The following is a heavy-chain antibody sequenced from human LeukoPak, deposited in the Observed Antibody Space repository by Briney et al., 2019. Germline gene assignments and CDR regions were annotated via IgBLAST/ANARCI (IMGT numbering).Heavy chain of an antibody. CDR1: GGTFSSYA. Sequence: SVKVSCKASGGTFSSYAISWVRQAPGQGLEWMGGIIPIFGTANYAQKFQGRVTITADESTSTAYMELSSLRSDDTAVYYCARFGLGKHIEVAGIPFDIWGQGTMVTVSS. D-gene: IGHD6-19*01. CDR2: IIPIFGTA. V-gene: IGHV1-69*13. CDR3: ARFGLGKHIEVAGIPFDI. J-gene: IGHJ3*02.